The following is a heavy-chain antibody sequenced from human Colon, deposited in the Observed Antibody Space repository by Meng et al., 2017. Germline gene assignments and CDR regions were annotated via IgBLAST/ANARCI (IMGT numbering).Heavy chain of an antibody. J-gene: IGHJ4*02. D-gene: IGHD3-10*01. CDR1: GFTFSSYA. Sequence: GESLKIFCAAYGFTFSSYAIGWVRQATGKGLEWISSISLTGGKTFHADSVKGRFTISRDNSKKTLYLQMNSLRAEDTAEYFRAKHGGPWGQGTLVTVSS. CDR2: ISLTGGKT. V-gene: IGHV3-23*01. CDR3: AKHGGP.